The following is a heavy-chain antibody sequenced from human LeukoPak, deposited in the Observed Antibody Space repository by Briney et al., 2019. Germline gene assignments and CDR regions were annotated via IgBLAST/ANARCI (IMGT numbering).Heavy chain of an antibody. D-gene: IGHD3-22*01. CDR3: ARDLAHDSSGYHVAPQYYFDY. CDR2: IWYDGSNK. V-gene: IGHV3-33*01. J-gene: IGHJ4*02. Sequence: GRSLRLSCAASGFTFSSYGMHWVRQAPGKGLEWVAVIWYDGSNKYYADSVKGRFTISRDNSKNTLYLQMNSLRAEDTAVYYCARDLAHDSSGYHVAPQYYFDYWGQGTLVTVSS. CDR1: GFTFSSYG.